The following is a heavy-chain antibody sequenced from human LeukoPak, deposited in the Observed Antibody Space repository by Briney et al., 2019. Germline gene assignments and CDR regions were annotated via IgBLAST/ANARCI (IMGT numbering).Heavy chain of an antibody. D-gene: IGHD3-22*01. J-gene: IGHJ6*02. CDR1: GFTFSSYA. V-gene: IGHV3-30-3*01. CDR3: ARVLIVVGRRYGMDV. CDR2: ISYDGSNK. Sequence: GGSLRLSCAASGFTFSSYAMHWVRQAPVKGLEWVAVISYDGSNKYYADSVKGRFTISRDNSKNTLYLQMNSLRAEDTTVYYCARVLIVVGRRYGMDVWGQGTTVTVSS.